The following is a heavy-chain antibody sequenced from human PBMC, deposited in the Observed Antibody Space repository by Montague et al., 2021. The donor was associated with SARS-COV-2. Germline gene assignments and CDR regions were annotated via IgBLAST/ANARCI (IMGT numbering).Heavy chain of an antibody. CDR1: GASISNGGYT. J-gene: IGHJ5*02. Sequence: TLSLTCAVSGASISNGGYTWSWIRRPPGKGLEWIGYIYQSGTTRYNPSLKSRVTMSVDKSKNQFSLQLTSVIAADTFIYFCARSMIRGGLNWFDPWGQGTLVTVSS. D-gene: IGHD3-10*01. CDR2: IYQSGTT. CDR3: ARSMIRGGLNWFDP. V-gene: IGHV4-30-2*01.